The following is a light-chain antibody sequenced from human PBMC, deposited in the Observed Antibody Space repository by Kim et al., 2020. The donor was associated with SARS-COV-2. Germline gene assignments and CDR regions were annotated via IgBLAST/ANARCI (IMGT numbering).Light chain of an antibody. CDR3: QQSYSIPWT. CDR1: QGISSA. Sequence: AAVGDTVTITCRASQGISSALAWYRQRPGIAPKLLLYGASRLQSGVPSRFSGSGFGTDYTLTISSLQPEDVGTYYCQQSYSIPWTFGQGTKVDIK. V-gene: IGKV1-NL1*01. CDR2: GAS. J-gene: IGKJ1*01.